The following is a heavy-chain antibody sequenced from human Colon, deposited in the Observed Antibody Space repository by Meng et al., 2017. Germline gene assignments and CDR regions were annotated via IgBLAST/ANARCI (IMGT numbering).Heavy chain of an antibody. V-gene: IGHV4-61*03. Sequence: QVQLQESGPGLGRPSETLSLPCTVSGGSVSSGDYYWSWIRQPPGKGLEWLGYVYYTGNTNYNPSLKNRVTISVDTSKNHFSLNLTSVTAADTAVYYCARGRGSYSSIDFWGQGTLVTVSS. CDR1: GGSVSSGDYY. D-gene: IGHD1-26*01. CDR3: ARGRGSYSSIDF. J-gene: IGHJ4*02. CDR2: VYYTGNT.